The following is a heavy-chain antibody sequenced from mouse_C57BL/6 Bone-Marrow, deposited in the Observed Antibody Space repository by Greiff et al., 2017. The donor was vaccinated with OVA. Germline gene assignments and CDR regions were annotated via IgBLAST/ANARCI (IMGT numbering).Heavy chain of an antibody. Sequence: QVQLQQPGAELVRPGTSVKLSCKASGYTFTSYWMHWVKQRPGQGLEWIGVIDPSDSYTNYNQKFKGKATLTVDTSSSTAYMQLSSLTSEDSAVYYCAREGGDYGSSYDWYFDVWGTGTTVTVSS. CDR3: AREGGDYGSSYDWYFDV. CDR1: GYTFTSYW. V-gene: IGHV1-59*01. CDR2: IDPSDSYT. J-gene: IGHJ1*03. D-gene: IGHD1-1*01.